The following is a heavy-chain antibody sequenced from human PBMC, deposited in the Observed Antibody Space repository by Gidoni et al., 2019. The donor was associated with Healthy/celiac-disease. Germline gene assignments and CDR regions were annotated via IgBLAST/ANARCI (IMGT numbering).Heavy chain of an antibody. CDR2: ISLDDDN. CDR3: AHRDGNMIYFDY. D-gene: IGHD3-22*01. J-gene: IGHJ4*02. V-gene: IGHV2-5*02. Sequence: QTTLKASGPTLANPTQPLTPTCTFSGFSLSTSGAGVGWIRQPPGKALEWLALISLDDDNRYSPALKSRLTITKDTSKNQVVLTMTNMDPVDTATYYCAHRDGNMIYFDYWGQGTLVTVSS. CDR1: GFSLSTSGAG.